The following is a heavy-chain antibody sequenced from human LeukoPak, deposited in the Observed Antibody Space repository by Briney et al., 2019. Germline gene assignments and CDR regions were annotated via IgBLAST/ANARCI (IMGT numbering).Heavy chain of an antibody. D-gene: IGHD2-2*01. J-gene: IGHJ6*03. CDR3: ARAPIVVVPAAIRWGLGVYYMDV. CDR1: GYTFTSYD. CDR2: MNPNSGNT. Sequence: ASVKVSCKASGYTFTSYDINWVRQATGQGLEWMGWMNPNSGNTGYAQKFQGRVTMTRNTSISTAYMELSSLRSEDTAVYYCARAPIVVVPAAIRWGLGVYYMDVWGKGTTVTISS. V-gene: IGHV1-8*01.